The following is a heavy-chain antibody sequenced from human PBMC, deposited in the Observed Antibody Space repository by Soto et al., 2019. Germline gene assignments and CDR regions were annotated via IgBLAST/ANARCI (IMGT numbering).Heavy chain of an antibody. J-gene: IGHJ4*02. CDR3: AKIKRGYFDY. V-gene: IGHV3-23*01. CDR2: LSGGGSAT. CDR1: GFIFDNYA. Sequence: EAQLLESGGGLVQPGGSLRLSCAASGFIFDNYAMSWVRQAPGKGLEWISTLSGGGSATFYAASVKGRFTISGDSSKRTIYLQMHSLSAEDTAIYYCAKIKRGYFDYWGQGTQVTVSS. D-gene: IGHD3-10*01.